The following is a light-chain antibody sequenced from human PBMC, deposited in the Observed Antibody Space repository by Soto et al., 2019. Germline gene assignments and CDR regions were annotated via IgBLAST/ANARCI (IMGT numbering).Light chain of an antibody. CDR1: QSVSSSY. CDR3: QQFSSYPLT. CDR2: GAS. J-gene: IGKJ3*01. V-gene: IGKV3-20*01. Sequence: EIRLKQSPGTLSLSPGERATLSCRASQSVSSSYLAWYQQKPGQAPRLLIYGASSRATGIPDRFSGGGSGTDFTLTISRLEPEDFAVYYCQQFSSYPLTFGQGTNVDIK.